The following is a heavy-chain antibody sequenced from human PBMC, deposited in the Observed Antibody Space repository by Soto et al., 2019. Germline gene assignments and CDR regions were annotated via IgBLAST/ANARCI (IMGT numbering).Heavy chain of an antibody. J-gene: IGHJ6*02. Sequence: VSCKASGYTFIKSGISWVRQAPGQGLEWMGWISAYNGNTNYAQKFQGRVTMTTDTSTSTGYMELRSLRPDDTAVYYCARDFGSSWYPNYYYYGMDVWGQGTTVTVSS. CDR2: ISAYNGNT. CDR3: ARDFGSSWYPNYYYYGMDV. V-gene: IGHV1-18*01. D-gene: IGHD6-13*01. CDR1: GYTFIKSG.